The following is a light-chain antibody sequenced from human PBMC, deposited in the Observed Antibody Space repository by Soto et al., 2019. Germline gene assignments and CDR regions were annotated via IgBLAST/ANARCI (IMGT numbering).Light chain of an antibody. CDR3: AVWDDSLSAYV. Sequence: QSVLTKPPSASGTPGQRVTISCSGSSSNIGINYVYWYQQRPGTAPKLLIYTNDQRPSGVPDRFSGSKSGTSASLAISGLRSEDDGDYYCAVWDDSLSAYVFGTGTKVTVL. CDR1: SSNIGINY. V-gene: IGLV1-47*02. J-gene: IGLJ1*01. CDR2: TND.